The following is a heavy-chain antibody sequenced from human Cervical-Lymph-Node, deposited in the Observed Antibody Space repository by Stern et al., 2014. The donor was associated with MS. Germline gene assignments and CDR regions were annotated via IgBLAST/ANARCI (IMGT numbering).Heavy chain of an antibody. CDR3: ARQRYFDY. J-gene: IGHJ4*02. CDR1: GYTFTSYW. V-gene: IGHV5-51*01. CDR2: IFPGGSDI. Sequence: EDQLVESGPEVKRPGESLKISCQASGYTFTSYWIGWVRQMPGKGLEWIAIIFPGGSDIRYSPPFPAQVTISADKSSSTAYLQWNNLKASDTAIYYCARQRYFDYWGQGTLVTVSS.